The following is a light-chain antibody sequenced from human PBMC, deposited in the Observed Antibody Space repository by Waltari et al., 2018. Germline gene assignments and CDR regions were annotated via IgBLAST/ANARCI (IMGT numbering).Light chain of an antibody. V-gene: IGLV2-14*03. J-gene: IGLJ2*01. CDR1: SSDIGNYNY. CDR2: DVS. CDR3: SSYISSDTLEL. Sequence: HSALTQPASVSGSPGQSITISCTRSSSDIGNYNYVSWYQQHPGKAPKLMIFDVSNRPSGVSNRFSGSKSGNTASLTISGLQAEDEAVYYCSSYISSDTLELFGGGTSLTVL.